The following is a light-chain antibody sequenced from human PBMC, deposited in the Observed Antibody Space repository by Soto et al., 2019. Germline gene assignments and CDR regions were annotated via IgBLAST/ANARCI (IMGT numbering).Light chain of an antibody. Sequence: EIVLTQSPATLSLSPGERATLSCRASQSVSSYLAWNQQKPGQAPRLLIYDASNRATGIPARFSGSGSGTDFPLTISSLEPEDFAVYYCQQRSNWPSITFGQGTRLEIK. V-gene: IGKV3-11*01. J-gene: IGKJ5*01. CDR3: QQRSNWPSIT. CDR2: DAS. CDR1: QSVSSY.